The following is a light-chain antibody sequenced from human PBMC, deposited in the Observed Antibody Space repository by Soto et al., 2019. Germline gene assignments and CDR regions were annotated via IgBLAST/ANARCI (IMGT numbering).Light chain of an antibody. V-gene: IGLV2-14*01. CDR2: DVS. J-gene: IGLJ1*01. CDR1: SSDVGGYNY. CDR3: SSYTSSSTRLYV. Sequence: QSVLTQPASVSGSPGQSITISCTGTSSDVGGYNYVSWYQQHPGKAPKLMIYDVSNRPSGVSNRFSGSKSGNTASLPISGLQADDEADYYCSSYTSSSTRLYVFGAGTKLTVL.